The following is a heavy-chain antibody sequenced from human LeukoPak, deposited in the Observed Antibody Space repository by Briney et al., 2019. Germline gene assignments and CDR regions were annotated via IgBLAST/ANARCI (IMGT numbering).Heavy chain of an antibody. CDR3: AKRSGAPNNFDY. Sequence: PGGSLRLSCATSGFTFDEHAMHWVRQVPGRGLEWVSLISGDGANEYYADSVKGRFTISRDNSRNSLFLQMNSLRTEDTALYFCAKRSGAPNNFDYWGQGVLVTVYS. V-gene: IGHV3-43*02. CDR1: GFTFDEHA. CDR2: ISGDGANE. J-gene: IGHJ4*02. D-gene: IGHD1-1*01.